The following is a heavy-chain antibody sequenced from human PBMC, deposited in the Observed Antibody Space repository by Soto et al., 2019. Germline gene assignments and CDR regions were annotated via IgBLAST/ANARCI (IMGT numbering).Heavy chain of an antibody. V-gene: IGHV3-11*01. D-gene: IGHD1-20*01. CDR3: AKDNWNGGGYYGMDV. Sequence: QVQLVESGGGLVRPGGSLRLSCAASGFSFRDYYMSWIRQAPGKGLEWISYLGSSGTTIYYADSVKGRFTISRDNAENSLYLQMNSLRAEDTAVYYCAKDNWNGGGYYGMDVWGQGTTVTVSS. CDR1: GFSFRDYY. CDR2: LGSSGTTI. J-gene: IGHJ6*02.